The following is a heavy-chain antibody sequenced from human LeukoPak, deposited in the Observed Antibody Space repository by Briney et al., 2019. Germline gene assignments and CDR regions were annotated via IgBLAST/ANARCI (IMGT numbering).Heavy chain of an antibody. CDR3: AREGEMDDWNYQI. V-gene: IGHV1-2*02. Sequence: ASVKVSCKASGYTFTGYYMHWVRQAPGQGLEWMGWINPNSGGTNYAQKFQGGVTMTRDTSIRTAYMELSRLRSDDTAVYYCAREGEMDDWNYQIWGQGTLVTVSS. J-gene: IGHJ4*02. D-gene: IGHD1-7*01. CDR1: GYTFTGYY. CDR2: INPNSGGT.